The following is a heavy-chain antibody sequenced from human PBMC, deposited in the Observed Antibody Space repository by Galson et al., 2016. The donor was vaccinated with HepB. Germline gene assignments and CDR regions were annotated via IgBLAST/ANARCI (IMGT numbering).Heavy chain of an antibody. CDR3: AKEGGIPVSRYAFDI. J-gene: IGHJ3*02. V-gene: IGHV3-30*18. CDR1: GVTFSSYG. CDR2: ISSPGSVN. D-gene: IGHD6-19*01. Sequence: RSLRLSCAASGVTFSSYGMHWVRQAPGKGLDWVAVISSPGSVNYYADSVKGRFTISRDNSKNTLYLQMNSLRAEDTAVYYCAKEGGIPVSRYAFDIWGQGTMVTVSS.